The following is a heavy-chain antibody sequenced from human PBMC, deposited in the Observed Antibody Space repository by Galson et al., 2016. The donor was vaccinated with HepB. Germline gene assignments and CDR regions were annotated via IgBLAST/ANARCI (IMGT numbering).Heavy chain of an antibody. Sequence: SVKVSCKASGGTFDTYIINWVRQAPGQGLEWMGGIIPTLGSTHYAQKFQGRVTITADESTSTAYMELSSLRSEDTAVYYCAKDCGAVTGIRPLFCWGQGTLVTVSS. CDR3: AKDCGAVTGIRPLFC. J-gene: IGHJ4*02. CDR2: IIPTLGST. CDR1: GGTFDTYI. D-gene: IGHD6-19*01. V-gene: IGHV1-69*13.